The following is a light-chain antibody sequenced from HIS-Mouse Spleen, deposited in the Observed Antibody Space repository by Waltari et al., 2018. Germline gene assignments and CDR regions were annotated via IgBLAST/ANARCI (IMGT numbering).Light chain of an antibody. CDR3: AAWDDSLSGPV. J-gene: IGLJ3*02. CDR2: RNN. Sequence: QSVLTQPPSASGTPGQRVTISCSGSSSNIGSNYVYWYQQLPGTAPKLLIYRNNHRPSGVADRFSGSKAGTSASLAISVLRSEDEADYYCAAWDDSLSGPVFGGGTKLTVL. CDR1: SSNIGSNY. V-gene: IGLV1-47*01.